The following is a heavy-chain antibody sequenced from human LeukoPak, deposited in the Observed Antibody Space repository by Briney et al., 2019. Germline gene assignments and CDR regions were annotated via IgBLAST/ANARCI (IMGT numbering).Heavy chain of an antibody. CDR1: SGSFSGYY. Sequence: SETLSLTCAVYSGSFSGYYWTWILQSPGKGLEWIGEIDHSGSSGSTTYNPSLKSRVTISMDTSKNQFSLKVKSVTAEDTAVYYCASRGYEKAAFDYWGQGTLVTVSS. V-gene: IGHV4-34*01. D-gene: IGHD5-12*01. CDR3: ASRGYEKAAFDY. CDR2: IDHSGSSGST. J-gene: IGHJ4*02.